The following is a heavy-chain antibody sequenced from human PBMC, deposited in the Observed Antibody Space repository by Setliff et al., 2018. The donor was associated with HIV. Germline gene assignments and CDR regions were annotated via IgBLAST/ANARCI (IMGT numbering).Heavy chain of an antibody. V-gene: IGHV4-39*01. J-gene: IGHJ5*02. CDR3: ARLRQWLAFFDP. CDR1: GGSISRGSYS. D-gene: IGHD6-19*01. CDR2: ISYTGIT. Sequence: SETLSLTCTVSGGSISRGSYSWGWIRQPPGKGLEWIGSISYTGITNYNPSLKSRVTISVDTSQNQFSLKLTSVTAADTAVYYCARLRQWLAFFDPWGQGTLVTVSS.